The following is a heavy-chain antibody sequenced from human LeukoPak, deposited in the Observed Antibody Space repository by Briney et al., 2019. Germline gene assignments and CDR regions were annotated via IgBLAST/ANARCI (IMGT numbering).Heavy chain of an antibody. D-gene: IGHD3-22*01. CDR1: GFTFSSYE. CDR2: ISSSDSTI. V-gene: IGHV3-48*03. J-gene: IGHJ3*02. CDR3: ARDPPYYDSSHDTFDI. Sequence: GGPLRLSCAASGFTFSSYEMNWVRQAPGKGLEWVSYISSSDSTIYYADSVKGRFTISRDNAKNSLYLQINSLRAEDTAVYYCARDPPYYDSSHDTFDIWGQGTMVTAS.